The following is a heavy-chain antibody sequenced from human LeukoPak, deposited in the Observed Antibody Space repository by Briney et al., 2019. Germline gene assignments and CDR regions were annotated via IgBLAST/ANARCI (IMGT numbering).Heavy chain of an antibody. J-gene: IGHJ4*02. Sequence: GGSLRLSCAASGFTFSSYSMKWVRQAPGKGLEWVGRIRSKANSYATAYAASVKGRFTISRDDSKNTAYLQMNSLKTEDTAVYYCTRHRAAVGAHDYWGQGTLVTVSS. CDR2: IRSKANSYAT. D-gene: IGHD1-26*01. CDR1: GFTFSSYS. CDR3: TRHRAAVGAHDY. V-gene: IGHV3-73*01.